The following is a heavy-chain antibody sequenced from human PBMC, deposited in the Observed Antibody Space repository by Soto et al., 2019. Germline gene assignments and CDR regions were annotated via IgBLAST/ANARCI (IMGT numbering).Heavy chain of an antibody. V-gene: IGHV4-34*01. CDR2: INHSGST. CDR1: GGSFSGYY. CDR3: ARVGIAAAGMTIDY. D-gene: IGHD6-13*01. Sequence: SETLSLTCAVYGGSFSGYYWSWIRQPPGKGLEWIGEINHSGSTNYNPSLKSRVTISVDTSKNQFSLKLSSVTAADTAVYYCARVGIAAAGMTIDYWGQGTLVTVSS. J-gene: IGHJ4*02.